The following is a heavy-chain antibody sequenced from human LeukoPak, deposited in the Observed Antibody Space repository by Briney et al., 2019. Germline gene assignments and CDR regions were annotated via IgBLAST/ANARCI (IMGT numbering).Heavy chain of an antibody. J-gene: IGHJ5*02. Sequence: SETLSLTCTVSGGSISIYYWSWIRQPPGKGLEWIGYIYNSGSTIYNPSLRSRVTISVDTSKNQFSLKLSSVTAADTAVYYCARGVERVWFGKRCNWFDPWGQGTLVTVSS. V-gene: IGHV4-59*12. CDR2: IYNSGST. CDR1: GGSISIYY. D-gene: IGHD3-10*01. CDR3: ARGVERVWFGKRCNWFDP.